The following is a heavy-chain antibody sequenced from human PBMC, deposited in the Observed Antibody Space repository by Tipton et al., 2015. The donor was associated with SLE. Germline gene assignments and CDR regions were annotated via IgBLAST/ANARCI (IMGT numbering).Heavy chain of an antibody. V-gene: IGHV4-39*07. J-gene: IGHJ4*02. Sequence: GLVKPSETLSLNCTVSGDSISSSSYYWGWIRQPPGKGLEWGGTVYYTRNTFYNPSLKRRVTISVDTAKNQFSLKLSSVTAADTAVYYCARDEYRYDATGYHLLGHFDFWGQGTLVTVSS. CDR1: GDSISSSSYY. D-gene: IGHD3-22*01. CDR3: ARDEYRYDATGYHLLGHFDF. CDR2: VYYTRNT.